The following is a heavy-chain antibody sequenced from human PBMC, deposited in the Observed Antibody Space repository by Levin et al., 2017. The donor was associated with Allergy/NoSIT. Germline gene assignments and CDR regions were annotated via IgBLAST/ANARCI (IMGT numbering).Heavy chain of an antibody. D-gene: IGHD3-10*01. Sequence: GGSLRLSCAASGFTFSSYAMHWVRQAPGKGLEWVAVISYDGSNKYYADSVKGRFTISRDNSKNTLYLQMERLRAEATAVYYCARGAAYYYGSGSLTHDYWGQGTLVTVSS. CDR3: ARGAAYYYGSGSLTHDY. V-gene: IGHV3-30-3*01. CDR1: GFTFSSYA. CDR2: ISYDGSNK. J-gene: IGHJ4*02.